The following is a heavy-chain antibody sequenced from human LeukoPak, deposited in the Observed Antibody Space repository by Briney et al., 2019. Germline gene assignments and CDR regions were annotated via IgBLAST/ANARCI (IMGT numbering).Heavy chain of an antibody. Sequence: GGSLRLSCAASGFTFSSYWVSWVRQAPGKGLEGVANIKQDGSEKYYVDSVKGRFTISRDNAKNSLYLQMNSLRAEDTAVYYCARERLYSSGCFDYWGQGTLVTVSS. J-gene: IGHJ4*02. D-gene: IGHD6-19*01. CDR3: ARERLYSSGCFDY. CDR2: IKQDGSEK. V-gene: IGHV3-7*01. CDR1: GFTFSSYW.